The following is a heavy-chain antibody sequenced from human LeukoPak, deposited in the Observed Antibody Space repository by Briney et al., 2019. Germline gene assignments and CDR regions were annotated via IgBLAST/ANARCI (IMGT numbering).Heavy chain of an antibody. V-gene: IGHV4-30-4*01. J-gene: IGHJ4*02. D-gene: IGHD6-13*01. CDR1: GGSISSGDYY. CDR3: ARACTSYSSSWYADY. Sequence: SSETLSLTCTVSGGSISSGDYYWSWIRQPPGKGLEWIGYIYYSGSTYYNPSLKSRVTISVDTSKNQFSLKLSSVTAADTAVYYCARACTSYSSSWYADYWGQGTLVTVSS. CDR2: IYYSGST.